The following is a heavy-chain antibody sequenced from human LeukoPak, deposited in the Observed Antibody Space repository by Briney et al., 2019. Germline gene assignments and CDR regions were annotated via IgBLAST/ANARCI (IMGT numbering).Heavy chain of an antibody. J-gene: IGHJ4*02. CDR2: IYTSGST. V-gene: IGHV4-4*07. CDR1: GGSISSYY. D-gene: IGHD3-22*01. CDR3: ARGGYYYDSSGYCSFDY. Sequence: SETLSLTCTVSGGSISSYYWSWIRQPAGKGLEWIGRIYTSGSTNYNPSLKSRVTMSVDTSKNQFSLKLSSVTAADTAVYYCARGGYYYDSSGYCSFDYWGQGTLVTVSS.